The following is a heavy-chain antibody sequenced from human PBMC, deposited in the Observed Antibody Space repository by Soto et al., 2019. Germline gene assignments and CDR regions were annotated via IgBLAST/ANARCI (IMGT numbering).Heavy chain of an antibody. D-gene: IGHD3-3*01. CDR1: GFTFSSYS. J-gene: IGHJ5*02. V-gene: IGHV3-48*01. CDR3: ARDGYGGYDFWSGYSKSLSWFDP. Sequence: GGSLRLSCAASGFTFSSYSMNWVRQAPGKGLEWVSYISSSSSTIYYADSVKGRFTISRDNAKNSLYLQMNSLRAEDTAVYYCARDGYGGYDFWSGYSKSLSWFDPWGQGTLVTVSS. CDR2: ISSSSSTI.